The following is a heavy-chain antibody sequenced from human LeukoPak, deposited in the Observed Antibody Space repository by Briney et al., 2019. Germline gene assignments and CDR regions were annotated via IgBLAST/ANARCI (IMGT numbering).Heavy chain of an antibody. CDR2: ITTSSSYM. D-gene: IGHD6-19*01. CDR1: GFTFSAYN. CDR3: AKDRPPSGWPY. V-gene: IGHV3-21*01. Sequence: SGGSLRLSCAASGFTFSAYNMNWVRRTPGKGLEWVSSITTSSSYMFYADSVRGRFTISRDNSKNTLYLQMNSLRAEDTAVYYCAKDRPPSGWPYWGQGTLVTVSS. J-gene: IGHJ4*02.